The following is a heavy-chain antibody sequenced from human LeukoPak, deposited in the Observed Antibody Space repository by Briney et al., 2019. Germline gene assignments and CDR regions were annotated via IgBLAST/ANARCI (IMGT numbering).Heavy chain of an antibody. CDR1: VVSMNGYY. D-gene: IGHD1-26*01. CDR3: ARRFLVGSTFHAFDL. J-gene: IGHJ3*01. CDR2: VDSSGNT. V-gene: IGHV4-4*07. Sequence: SETLSLTCSVSVVSMNGYYWSWLRQSAGNRLEWIGHVDSSGNTNYNPSLESRVTMSVDTSKKQFSLKLTSVTAADMAVYFCARRFLVGSTFHAFDLWGQGTRVTVSS.